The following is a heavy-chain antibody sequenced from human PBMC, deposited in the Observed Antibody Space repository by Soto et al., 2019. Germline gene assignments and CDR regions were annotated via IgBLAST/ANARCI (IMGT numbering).Heavy chain of an antibody. V-gene: IGHV4-4*02. Sequence: PSETLSLTCAVSGGSISSSNWWSWVRQPPGKGLEWIGEIYHSGSTNYNPSLKSRVTISVDKSKNQFSLKLSSVTAADTAVYYCARVRFLEWQPLFDYWGQGTLVTVSS. CDR3: ARVRFLEWQPLFDY. CDR2: IYHSGST. D-gene: IGHD3-3*01. J-gene: IGHJ4*02. CDR1: GGSISSSNW.